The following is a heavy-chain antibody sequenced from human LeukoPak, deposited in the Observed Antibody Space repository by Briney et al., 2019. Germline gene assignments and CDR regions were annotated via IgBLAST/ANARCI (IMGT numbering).Heavy chain of an antibody. V-gene: IGHV3-23*01. J-gene: IGHJ4*02. Sequence: GGSLRLSCAASEFTFSSYAMSWVRQAPGKGLEWVSAIVGSGDYTYYAGSVKGRFTISRDNSKNTLYLHMNSLRVEDTALYYCAKDSTIFGANTHFDYWGQGTPVTVSS. CDR2: IVGSGDYT. CDR3: AKDSTIFGANTHFDY. CDR1: EFTFSSYA. D-gene: IGHD3-3*01.